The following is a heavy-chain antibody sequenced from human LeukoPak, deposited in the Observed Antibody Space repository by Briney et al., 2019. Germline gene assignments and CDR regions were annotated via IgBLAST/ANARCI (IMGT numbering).Heavy chain of an antibody. CDR2: IYYSGAN. V-gene: IGHV4-39*02. Sequence: SETLSLTCTVSGGSMSSSSYYWGWIRPSPGKGLEWIGSIYYSGANHYNPSLKSRVTMSVDTSKNRFSVKLTSVTATDTAVYYCVRVRGYWLVRGYLDYWGQGTQVSVSS. CDR3: VRVRGYWLVRGYLDY. D-gene: IGHD6-19*01. J-gene: IGHJ4*02. CDR1: GGSMSSSSYY.